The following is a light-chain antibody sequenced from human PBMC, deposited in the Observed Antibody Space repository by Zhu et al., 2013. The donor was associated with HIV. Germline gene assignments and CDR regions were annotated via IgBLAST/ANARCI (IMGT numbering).Light chain of an antibody. V-gene: IGKV1-8*01. J-gene: IGKJ1*01. CDR1: QGINGY. CDR3: QQYYSLVT. Sequence: AIRLTQSPSSLSASTGDRVTITCRASQGINGYLAWYQQKPGKVPKLLIYGTSTLQSGVPSRFSGSGSETDFTLTISCLQSEDFAIYYCQQYYSLVTFGQGTKVEIK. CDR2: GTS.